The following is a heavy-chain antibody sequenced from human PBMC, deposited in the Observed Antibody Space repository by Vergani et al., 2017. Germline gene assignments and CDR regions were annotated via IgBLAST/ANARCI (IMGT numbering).Heavy chain of an antibody. D-gene: IGHD3-16*01. CDR1: GGSISSSSHF. Sequence: QLQLHKSGPGLVMPSETLSLTCTLSGGSISSSSHFWGWLRQTPGKGLEWIGSIYYTGSAYYNPSLKSRVSISVDASKNQFSLKLSSVTAADSAVYYCARHDSGHYDAFYYGLDVWGQGTTVTVSS. J-gene: IGHJ6*02. V-gene: IGHV4-39*01. CDR2: IYYTGSA. CDR3: ARHDSGHYDAFYYGLDV.